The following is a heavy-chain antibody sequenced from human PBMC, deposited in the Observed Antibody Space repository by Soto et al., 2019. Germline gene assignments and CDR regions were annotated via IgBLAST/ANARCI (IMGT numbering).Heavy chain of an antibody. J-gene: IGHJ6*02. CDR1: GGTFSSYA. CDR3: ARDSHPPALSGDIMRWDV. Sequence: QVQLVQSGAEVKKPGSSVKVSCKASGGTFSSYAVSWVRQAPGQGLEWMGGIIPIFGTVIYAQQFQGRVTIIADESTKTAYMELRSLRFEDTAVYYCARDSHPPALSGDIMRWDVWGQGTTVTVSS. D-gene: IGHD2-15*01. CDR2: IIPIFGTV. V-gene: IGHV1-69*01.